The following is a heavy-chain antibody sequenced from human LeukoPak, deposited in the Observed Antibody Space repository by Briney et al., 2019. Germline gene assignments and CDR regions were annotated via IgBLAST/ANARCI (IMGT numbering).Heavy chain of an antibody. V-gene: IGHV1-69*05. Sequence: SSVKVSCQACVGTFSSYAISWVRQAPGQGLAWMGGIIPIFGTENYAQKFQGRVTITTDESTNKTSMELSSLRSEDTAVYYCARDLGYSYGSRWFDPWGQGTLVTVSS. J-gene: IGHJ5*02. CDR3: ARDLGYSYGSRWFDP. CDR1: VGTFSSYA. D-gene: IGHD5-18*01. CDR2: IIPIFGTE.